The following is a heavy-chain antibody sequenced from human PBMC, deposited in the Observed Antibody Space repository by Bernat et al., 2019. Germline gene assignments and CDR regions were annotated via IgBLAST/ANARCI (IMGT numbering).Heavy chain of an antibody. D-gene: IGHD4-17*01. J-gene: IGHJ5*02. CDR1: GSTFSSYA. Sequence: QVPPVQSWAEVKKPGSSVKVLCKASGSTFSSYAIRWVRQAPGQGLAWVGGNIPIFGTANFAQKFQGRGTITADEATSPAYMELSSLGSEDTAVYYCARAYGDYVKWFDPWGQGTLVTVSS. CDR2: NIPIFGTA. CDR3: ARAYGDYVKWFDP. V-gene: IGHV1-69*01.